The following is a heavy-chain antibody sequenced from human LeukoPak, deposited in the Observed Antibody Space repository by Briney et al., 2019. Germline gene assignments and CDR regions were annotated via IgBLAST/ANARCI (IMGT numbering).Heavy chain of an antibody. Sequence: SETLSLTCTVPGGSITNYYWTWIRQPPGKGLEWIGYIHYSGSTNYNPSLKSRVTISVDTSKNQFSLKLSSVTAADTAVYYCARASVTYYYYYYMDVWGKGTTVTVSS. V-gene: IGHV4-59*01. CDR1: GGSITNYY. CDR3: ARASVTYYYYYYMDV. CDR2: IHYSGST. J-gene: IGHJ6*03. D-gene: IGHD4-11*01.